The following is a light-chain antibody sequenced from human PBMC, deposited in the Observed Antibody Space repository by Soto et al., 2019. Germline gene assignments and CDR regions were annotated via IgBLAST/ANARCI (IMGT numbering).Light chain of an antibody. V-gene: IGKV3-20*01. CDR3: QQYGGSPQT. J-gene: IGKJ1*01. Sequence: EIVLTQSPGTLSLSPGERATISCRASQSVSNYLAWYQQKPGQAPRLLIYGASSRATGIPDRFSGSGSGTDFTLTISRLEPEDFAVYYCQQYGGSPQTFGQGTKVDIK. CDR1: QSVSNY. CDR2: GAS.